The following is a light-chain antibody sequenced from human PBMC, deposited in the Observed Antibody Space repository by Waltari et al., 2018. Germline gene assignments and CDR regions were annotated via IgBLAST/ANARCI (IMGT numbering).Light chain of an antibody. Sequence: DIQMTQSPSVMYASVGDRVTITCRASQAINVFAGWFQQRPGEAPRRLIYAASTLQIGGPSRFSGSGYGTEFTLTISSRQPEDFATYYCLQHKTYPHAFGQGTRVEIK. CDR3: LQHKTYPHA. V-gene: IGKV1-17*03. CDR2: AAS. CDR1: QAINVF. J-gene: IGKJ2*01.